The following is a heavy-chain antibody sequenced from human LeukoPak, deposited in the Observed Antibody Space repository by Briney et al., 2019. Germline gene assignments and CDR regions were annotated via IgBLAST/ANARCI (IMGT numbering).Heavy chain of an antibody. CDR3: ARAHPSGFFDY. D-gene: IGHD3-22*01. CDR2: IYYSGST. CDR1: GGSISSYY. V-gene: IGHV4-59*01. Sequence: PSETLSLTCTVSGGSISSYYWSWIRQPPGKGLEWIGYIYYSGSTNYNPSLKSRVTISVDTSKNQFSLKLSSVTAADTAVYYCARAHPSGFFDYWGQGTLVTVSS. J-gene: IGHJ4*02.